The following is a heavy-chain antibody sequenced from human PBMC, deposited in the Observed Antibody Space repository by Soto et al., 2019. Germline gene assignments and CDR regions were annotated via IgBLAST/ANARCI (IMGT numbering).Heavy chain of an antibody. CDR3: ARETADCSGGSCSDSSPYYYYGMDV. CDR2: INWIGGST. Sequence: GGALRLSCSPSGFTFSSYAMSWVRQAPGKGLEWVSAINWIGGSTNYADSMKGRFTISRDNAKNSLYLQMNSLRAEDTAVYYCARETADCSGGSCSDSSPYYYYGMDVWGQGTTVTVSS. CDR1: GFTFSSYA. J-gene: IGHJ6*02. D-gene: IGHD2-15*01. V-gene: IGHV3-20*04.